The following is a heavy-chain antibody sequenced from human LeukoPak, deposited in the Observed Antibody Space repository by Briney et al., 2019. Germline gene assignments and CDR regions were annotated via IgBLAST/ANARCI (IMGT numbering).Heavy chain of an antibody. CDR2: ISSSGSTI. Sequence: GGSLRLSCAASGFTFSDYYMSWIRQAPGKGLEWVSYISSSGSTIYYADSVKGRFTISRDNAKNSLYLQMNSLRAEDTAVYYCAKSQLGIDEYFQHWGQGTLVTVSS. J-gene: IGHJ1*01. CDR3: AKSQLGIDEYFQH. D-gene: IGHD6-13*01. V-gene: IGHV3-11*01. CDR1: GFTFSDYY.